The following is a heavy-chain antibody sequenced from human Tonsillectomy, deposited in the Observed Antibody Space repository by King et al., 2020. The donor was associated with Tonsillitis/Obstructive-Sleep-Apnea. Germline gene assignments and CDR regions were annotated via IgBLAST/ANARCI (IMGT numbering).Heavy chain of an antibody. CDR3: ARGDLLTGYYASTDFDY. V-gene: IGHV4-34*01. CDR2: INHGGST. CDR1: DGSFRGYY. D-gene: IGHD3-9*01. Sequence: VQLQQWGAGLLKPSETLSLTCAVYDGSFRGYYWSWIRQPPGKALEWIGEINHGGSTRYNPSLKSRVTISLDSSKNQFSLKLNSMTAADTAVYYCARGDLLTGYYASTDFDYWGQGTLVTVSS. J-gene: IGHJ4*02.